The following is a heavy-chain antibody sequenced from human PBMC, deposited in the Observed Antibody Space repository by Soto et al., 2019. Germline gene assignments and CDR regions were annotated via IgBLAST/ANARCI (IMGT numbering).Heavy chain of an antibody. CDR3: ARMSTSGIQIWTYYYYGMDV. V-gene: IGHV4-61*01. CDR2: IYYSGST. J-gene: IGHJ6*02. D-gene: IGHD5-18*01. Sequence: SETLSLTCTVSGGSVSSGSYDWSWIRQPPGKGLEWIGYIYYSGSTNYNPSLKSRVTISVDTSKNQFSLKLSSVTAADTAVYYCARMSTSGIQIWTYYYYGMDVWGQGTTVTVSS. CDR1: GGSVSSGSYD.